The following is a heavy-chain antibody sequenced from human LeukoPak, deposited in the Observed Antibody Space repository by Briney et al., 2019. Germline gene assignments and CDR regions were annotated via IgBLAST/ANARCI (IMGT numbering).Heavy chain of an antibody. CDR2: IKRDGSEK. Sequence: PGGSLRLSCEASGFTFSSYWMSWVRQAPGKGLEWVAIIKRDGSEKYHVDSVKGRFTISRDNAKNSLYLQMNSLRAEDTAVYYCARRSNSWDLDYWGQGILVTVSS. D-gene: IGHD6-13*01. CDR3: ARRSNSWDLDY. V-gene: IGHV3-7*01. CDR1: GFTFSSYW. J-gene: IGHJ4*02.